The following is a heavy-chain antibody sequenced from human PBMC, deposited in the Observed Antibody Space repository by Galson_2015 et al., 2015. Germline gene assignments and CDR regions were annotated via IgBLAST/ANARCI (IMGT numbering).Heavy chain of an antibody. V-gene: IGHV5-51*01. J-gene: IGHJ6*02. CDR2: IYPGDSDT. CDR3: ARTRDHGFGGYDPQDPYGMDV. D-gene: IGHD5-12*01. Sequence: QSGAEVKKPGESLKISCKGSGYSFTSYWIGWVRQMPGKGLEWMGIIYPGDSDTRYSPSFQGQVTISADKSISTAYLQWSSLKASDTAMYYCARTRDHGFGGYDPQDPYGMDVWGQGTTVTVSS. CDR1: GYSFTSYW.